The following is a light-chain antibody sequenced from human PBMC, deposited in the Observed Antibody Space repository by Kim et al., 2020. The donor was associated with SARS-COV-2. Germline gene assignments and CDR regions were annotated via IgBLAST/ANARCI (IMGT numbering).Light chain of an antibody. CDR3: QQYDNLPVT. V-gene: IGKV1-33*01. CDR1: QDIRNY. Sequence: DIQMTQSPSSLSASVGDRVTITCQASQDIRNYLNWYQQKQGKAPKVLINDASNLETGVPSRFSGSGSGTDFNLTISSLQPEDTATYYCQQYDNLPVTFGGGTKVDIK. J-gene: IGKJ4*01. CDR2: DAS.